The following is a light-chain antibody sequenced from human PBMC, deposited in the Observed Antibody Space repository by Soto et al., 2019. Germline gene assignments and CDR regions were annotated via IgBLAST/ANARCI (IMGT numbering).Light chain of an antibody. CDR3: SSYTTTSTLV. CDR1: SSDVGGYNY. J-gene: IGLJ2*01. CDR2: GVS. Sequence: QSVLTQPASVSGSPGQSITISCTGTSSDVGGYNYVCWYQQYPGKAPKLMIYGVSNRASGISNRFSGSKSGNTASLTISGLQAEDEADYYCSSYTTTSTLVFGGGTKVTVL. V-gene: IGLV2-14*01.